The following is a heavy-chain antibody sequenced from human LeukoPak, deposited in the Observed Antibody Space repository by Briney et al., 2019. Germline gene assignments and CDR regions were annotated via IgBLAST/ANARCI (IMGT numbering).Heavy chain of an antibody. CDR3: AREPRGVTIFGVVIIDYYYYMDV. J-gene: IGHJ6*03. D-gene: IGHD3-3*01. V-gene: IGHV3-21*01. Sequence: GGSLRLSCAASGFTFTTYTMNWVRQAPGKGLEWVSSISSSSGYIYYADSVKGRFTISRDNAKNSLYLQMNSLRAEDTAVYYCAREPRGVTIFGVVIIDYYYYMDVWGKGTTVTVSS. CDR2: ISSSSGYI. CDR1: GFTFTTYT.